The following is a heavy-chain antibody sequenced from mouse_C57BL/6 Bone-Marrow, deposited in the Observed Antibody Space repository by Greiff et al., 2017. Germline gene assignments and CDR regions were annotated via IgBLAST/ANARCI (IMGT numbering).Heavy chain of an antibody. J-gene: IGHJ1*03. CDR1: GFNIKDDY. CDR3: TTHYGSSHWYFDV. D-gene: IGHD1-1*01. Sequence: VQLQQSGAELVRPGASVKLSCTASGFNIKDDYMHWVKQRPEQGLEWIGWIDPGNGDTEYASKFQGKATITADTSSNTAYLQLSSLTSEDTAVYYCTTHYGSSHWYFDVWGTGTTVTVAS. V-gene: IGHV14-4*01. CDR2: IDPGNGDT.